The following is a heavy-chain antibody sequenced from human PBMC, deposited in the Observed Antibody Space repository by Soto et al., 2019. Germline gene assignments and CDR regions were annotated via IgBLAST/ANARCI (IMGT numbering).Heavy chain of an antibody. D-gene: IGHD3-22*01. CDR1: GGSISSSSYY. J-gene: IGHJ6*02. V-gene: IGHV4-39*01. CDR3: ARLWGFYDSSGDGMDV. CDR2: IYYSGRT. Sequence: QLQLQESGPGLVKPSETLSLTCTVSGGSISSSSYYWGWIRQPPGKGLEWIGSIYYSGRTYYNPSLKSRVTISVDTSKNQFSLKLSSVTAADTAVYYCARLWGFYDSSGDGMDVWGQGTTVTVSS.